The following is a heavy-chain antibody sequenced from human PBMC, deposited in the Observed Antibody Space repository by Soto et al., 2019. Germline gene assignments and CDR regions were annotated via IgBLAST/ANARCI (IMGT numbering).Heavy chain of an antibody. J-gene: IGHJ4*02. CDR1: GGSISSYY. CDR3: ARVDCGGDCYSGGFNY. V-gene: IGHV4-59*01. Sequence: SETLSLTCTVSGGSISSYYWNWIRQPPGKGLEWIGYVEFSGRTNYNPSLRSRLTISVDTSKNQFSLKLSSVTAADTAVYYCARVDCGGDCYSGGFNYWGQGTLVTVSS. CDR2: VEFSGRT. D-gene: IGHD2-21*02.